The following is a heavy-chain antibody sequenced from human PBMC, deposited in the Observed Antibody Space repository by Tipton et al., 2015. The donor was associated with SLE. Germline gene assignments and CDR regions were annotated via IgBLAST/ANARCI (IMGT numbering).Heavy chain of an antibody. CDR3: ARCTIFGVVRGSFDS. J-gene: IGHJ4*02. D-gene: IGHD3-3*01. Sequence: TLSLTCAVYGGSFSDYFWTWIRQSPGKGLEWIGDVNHSGSTDDHPSLKSRVTMSVDTSKNQFSLKLTSVTAAGTALYYCARCTIFGVVRGSFDSWGQGSLVTV. V-gene: IGHV4-34*01. CDR1: GGSFSDYF. CDR2: VNHSGST.